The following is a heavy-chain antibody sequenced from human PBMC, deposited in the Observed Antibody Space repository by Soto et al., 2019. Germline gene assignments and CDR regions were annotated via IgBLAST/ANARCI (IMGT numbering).Heavy chain of an antibody. Sequence: GGSLRLSCAASGFTFSAYAMSWVRQAPGKGLQWVSGVGGSDTDKHYADSVRGRFTVSRDNTKNTLYLQMDSLRVEDTAVYYCTRDRNYFDSSGNFYDAFDIWGQGTMVTVSS. D-gene: IGHD3-22*01. V-gene: IGHV3-23*01. CDR1: GFTFSAYA. J-gene: IGHJ3*02. CDR2: VGGSDTDK. CDR3: TRDRNYFDSSGNFYDAFDI.